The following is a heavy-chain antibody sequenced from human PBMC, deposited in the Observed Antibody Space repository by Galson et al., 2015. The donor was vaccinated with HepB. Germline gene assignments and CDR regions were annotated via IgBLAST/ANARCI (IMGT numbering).Heavy chain of an antibody. CDR3: ARDKGETGASYYDFWSGYNINHDYYYYYMDV. CDR2: IWYDGSNK. V-gene: IGHV3-33*01. CDR1: GFTFSSYG. D-gene: IGHD3-3*01. J-gene: IGHJ6*03. Sequence: SLRLSCAASGFTFSSYGMHWVRQAPGKGLEWVAVIWYDGSNKYYADSVKGRFTISRDNSKNTLYLQMNSLRAEDTAVYYCARDKGETGASYYDFWSGYNINHDYYYYYMDVWGKGTTVTVSS.